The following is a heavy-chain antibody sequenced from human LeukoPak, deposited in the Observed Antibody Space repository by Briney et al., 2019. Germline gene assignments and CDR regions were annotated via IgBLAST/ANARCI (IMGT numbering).Heavy chain of an antibody. CDR2: IYYSGST. CDR3: GRDPGGHYYDSSGYYWVDY. V-gene: IGHV4-39*07. CDR1: GGSISSSSYY. Sequence: SETLSLTCTVSGGSISSSSYYWGWIRQPPGKGLEWIGSIYYSGSTYYNPSLKSRVTISVDTSKNQFSLKLSSVTAADTAVYFCGRDPGGHYYDSSGYYWVDYWGQGTLVTVSS. D-gene: IGHD3-22*01. J-gene: IGHJ4*02.